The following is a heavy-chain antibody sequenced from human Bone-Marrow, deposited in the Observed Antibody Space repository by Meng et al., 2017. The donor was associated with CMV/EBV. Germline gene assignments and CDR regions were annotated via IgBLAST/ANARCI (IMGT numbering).Heavy chain of an antibody. Sequence: ASVKVSCKASGYTFTRYDINWVRQATGQGLEWMGWMNPNSGNTGYAQKFQGRVTMTRNTSISTAYMELSSLRSEDTAVYYCARGPIVATIRPYYYYYGMDVWGQGTTVTVSS. J-gene: IGHJ6*02. CDR3: ARGPIVATIRPYYYYYGMDV. D-gene: IGHD5-12*01. V-gene: IGHV1-8*01. CDR1: GYTFTRYD. CDR2: MNPNSGNT.